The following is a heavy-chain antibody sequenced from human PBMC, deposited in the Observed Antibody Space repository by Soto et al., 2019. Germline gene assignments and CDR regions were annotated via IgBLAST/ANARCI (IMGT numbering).Heavy chain of an antibody. CDR2: ISTRNGDT. V-gene: IGHV1-18*04. CDR1: GYTFNTYG. CDR3: ARDMNGYCSSTSCSYLSDY. J-gene: IGHJ4*02. Sequence: ASVKVSCKTSGYTFNTYGIIWVRQAPGQHLEWLGWISTRNGDTNYAQGFQGRVTLTTDTSTSTAYMELRSLRSDDTAVYYCARDMNGYCSSTSCSYLSDYWGQGTLVTVSS. D-gene: IGHD2-2*01.